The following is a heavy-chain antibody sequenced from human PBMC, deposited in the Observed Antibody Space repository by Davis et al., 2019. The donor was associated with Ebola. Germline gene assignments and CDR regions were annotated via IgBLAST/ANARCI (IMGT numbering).Heavy chain of an antibody. CDR2: ISAYNGNT. Sequence: AASVKVSCKASGYTFKNSAISWVRQAPGQGLEWMGWISAYNGNTNYAQILQGRVTMTTDTSTGTAYMELRSLRSDDTAVYYCARAVVAAPEGWFDPWGQGTLVTVSS. V-gene: IGHV1-18*01. CDR1: GYTFKNSA. CDR3: ARAVVAAPEGWFDP. J-gene: IGHJ5*02. D-gene: IGHD2-15*01.